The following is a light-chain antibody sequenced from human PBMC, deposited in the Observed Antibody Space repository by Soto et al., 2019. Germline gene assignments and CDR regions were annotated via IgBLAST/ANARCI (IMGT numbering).Light chain of an antibody. CDR2: RNN. CDR1: SSNIGSNY. V-gene: IGLV1-47*01. Sequence: QLVLTQPPSVSEAPRQRVTISCSGSSSNIGSNYVYWYQQLPGTAPKLLIYRNNQRPSGVPDRFSGSKSGTSASLAISGLRSDDEADYFCATWDDSLNGFYVFGTGTKLTVL. CDR3: ATWDDSLNGFYV. J-gene: IGLJ1*01.